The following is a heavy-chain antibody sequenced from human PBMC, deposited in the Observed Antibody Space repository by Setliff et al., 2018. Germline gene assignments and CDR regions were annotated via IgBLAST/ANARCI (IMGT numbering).Heavy chain of an antibody. D-gene: IGHD2-15*01. Sequence: LRLSCAASGFTFSGFSMHWVRQAPGKGLEWVSRIHSDGTTTAYADSVKGRFTISRDNSKNTLYLQMNSLRPEDTAVYYCARTCSGSGCYAGLESWGQGTPVTVSS. CDR3: ARTCSGSGCYAGLES. V-gene: IGHV3-74*01. CDR1: GFTFSGFS. J-gene: IGHJ4*02. CDR2: IHSDGTTT.